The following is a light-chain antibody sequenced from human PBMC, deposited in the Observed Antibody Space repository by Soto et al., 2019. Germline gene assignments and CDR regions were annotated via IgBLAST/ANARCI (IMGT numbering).Light chain of an antibody. CDR1: QSIDTH. CDR3: HQTYSPPDT. Sequence: DIRMTHSPSSLSASVGDRVTITCRASQSIDTHLNWYQQHPGKAPNALIYEASNLQSGVPSRFSGSGSGTDFTLTISGLQPDDSATYYCHQTYSPPDTFGQGTKVEIK. CDR2: EAS. V-gene: IGKV1-39*01. J-gene: IGKJ1*01.